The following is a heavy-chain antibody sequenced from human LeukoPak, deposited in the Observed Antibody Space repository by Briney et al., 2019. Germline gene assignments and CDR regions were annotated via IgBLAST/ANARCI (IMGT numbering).Heavy chain of an antibody. CDR1: GLAFSAYK. CDR3: VVGGSPGY. Sequence: GGSLRLSCAASGLAFSAYKMHWVRHAPREGLVWVSRISTDGYTTDYADFVQGRFTASRDNTKNTWSLEMNSLRAEDTAVYYCVVGGSPGYWGQGTLVTVSS. J-gene: IGHJ4*02. V-gene: IGHV3-74*01. CDR2: ISTDGYTT. D-gene: IGHD2-15*01.